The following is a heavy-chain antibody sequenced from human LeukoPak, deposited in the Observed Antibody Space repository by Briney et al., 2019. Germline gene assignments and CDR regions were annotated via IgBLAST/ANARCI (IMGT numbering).Heavy chain of an antibody. V-gene: IGHV3-48*01. Sequence: GSLRLSCEASEFTFGSYSRNWVRQAPGKGLEWVSYISSSSSTIYYAESVKGRFTISRDNAKNSLYLQMNSLRVEDTAVYYCARSRGNSGSYPLDYWGQGTLVTVSS. J-gene: IGHJ4*02. CDR2: ISSSSSTI. D-gene: IGHD1-26*01. CDR3: ARSRGNSGSYPLDY. CDR1: EFTFGSYS.